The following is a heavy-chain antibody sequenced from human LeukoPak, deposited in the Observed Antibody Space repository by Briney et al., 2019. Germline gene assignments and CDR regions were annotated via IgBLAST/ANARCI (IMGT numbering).Heavy chain of an antibody. CDR3: ARDGRGYDSKAFDI. CDR1: GFTFSSYA. Sequence: PGGSLRLSCAASGFTFSSYAMRWVRQAPGKGLEWVAVISYDGSNKYYADSVKGRFTISRDNSKNTLYLQMNSLRAEDTAVYYCARDGRGYDSKAFDIWGQGTMVTVSS. V-gene: IGHV3-30-3*01. D-gene: IGHD5-12*01. CDR2: ISYDGSNK. J-gene: IGHJ3*02.